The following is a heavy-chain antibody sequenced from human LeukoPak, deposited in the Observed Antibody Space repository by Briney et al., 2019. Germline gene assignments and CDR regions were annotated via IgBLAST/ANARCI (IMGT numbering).Heavy chain of an antibody. V-gene: IGHV5-51*01. CDR1: GYSFTDYW. CDR3: ARYGIQGCNTNCYRSFYYYGMDV. CDR2: IFPHDSNP. D-gene: IGHD2-2*01. J-gene: IGHJ6*02. Sequence: GESLKISCKGSGYSFTDYWIGWVRQMPGKGPEWMGFIFPHDSNPMYSPSFQGQVTISVDKSISTAYVQWSSLKASDTAIYYCARYGIQGCNTNCYRSFYYYGMDVWGQGTTVTVSS.